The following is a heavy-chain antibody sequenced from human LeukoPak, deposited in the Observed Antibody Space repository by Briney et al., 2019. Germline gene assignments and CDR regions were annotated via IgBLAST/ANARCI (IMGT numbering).Heavy chain of an antibody. CDR1: GFTVSSNY. V-gene: IGHV3-23*01. CDR2: ISGSGGST. D-gene: IGHD3-10*01. Sequence: GGSLRLSCAASGFTVSSNYMRWVRQAPGKGLEWVSAISGSGGSTYYADSVKGRFTISRDNSKNTLYLQMNSLRAEDTAVYYCAKDRGVSDDAFDIWGQGTMVTVSS. J-gene: IGHJ3*02. CDR3: AKDRGVSDDAFDI.